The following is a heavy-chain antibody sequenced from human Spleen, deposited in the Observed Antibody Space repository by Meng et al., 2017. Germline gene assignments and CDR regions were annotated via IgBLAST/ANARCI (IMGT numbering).Heavy chain of an antibody. CDR3: AREGSSSSLDY. D-gene: IGHD6-13*01. CDR2: INAGNGNT. V-gene: IGHV1-3*01. Sequence: GAGVNTPGTSVKVACKASASTFTSYAMHWVRQAPGQRLEWMAWINAGNGNTKYSQKFQGRLTITSDTSASTAYMEVSSLRSEDTAVYYCAREGSSSSLDYWGQGTLVTVSS. CDR1: ASTFTSYA. J-gene: IGHJ4*02.